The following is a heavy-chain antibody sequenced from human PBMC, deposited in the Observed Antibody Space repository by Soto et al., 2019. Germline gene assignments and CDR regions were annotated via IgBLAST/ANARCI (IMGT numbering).Heavy chain of an antibody. CDR3: ARDASIQRGSGFEDGMDV. D-gene: IGHD6-19*01. CDR1: GGSISSGGYY. V-gene: IGHV4-31*03. CDR2: IYYSGST. J-gene: IGHJ6*02. Sequence: TLSLTCTVSGGSISSGGYYWSWIRQHPGKGLEWIGYIYYSGSTYYNPSLKSRVTISVDTSKNQFSLKLSSVTAADTAVYYCARDASIQRGSGFEDGMDVWGQGTTVTVSS.